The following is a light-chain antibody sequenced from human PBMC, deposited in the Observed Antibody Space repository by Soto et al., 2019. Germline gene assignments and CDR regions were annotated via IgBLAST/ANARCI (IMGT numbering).Light chain of an antibody. CDR1: QGISNY. Sequence: DIQMTQSPSSLSASVGDRVTITCRASQGISNYLAWYQQKPGKVPKLLIYAASTLQSGVPSWFSGSGSGTDFTLTISSLQPEDVATYYCQKYNSFGTFGPGTKVDIK. CDR3: QKYNSFGT. J-gene: IGKJ3*01. CDR2: AAS. V-gene: IGKV1-27*01.